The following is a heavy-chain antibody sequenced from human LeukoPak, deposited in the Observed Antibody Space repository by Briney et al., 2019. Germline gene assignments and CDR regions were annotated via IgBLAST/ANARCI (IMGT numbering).Heavy chain of an antibody. CDR2: IYHSGST. CDR1: GGSISSYY. V-gene: IGHV4-59*04. J-gene: IGHJ3*02. CDR3: ATRSVSTVVTHDAFDI. Sequence: SETLSLTCTVSGGSISSYYWSWIRQPPGKGLEWIGYIYHSGSTYYNPSLKSRVTISVDRSKNQFSLKLSSVTAADTAVYYCATRSVSTVVTHDAFDIWGQGTMVTVSS. D-gene: IGHD4-23*01.